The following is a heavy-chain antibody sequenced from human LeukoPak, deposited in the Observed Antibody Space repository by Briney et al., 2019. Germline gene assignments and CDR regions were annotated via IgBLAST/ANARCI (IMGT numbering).Heavy chain of an antibody. CDR2: INHSGST. CDR1: GGSFSGYY. Sequence: SETLSLTCAVSGGSFSGYYWTWIRQPPGKGLEWIGEINHSGSTNYNPSLKSRVTISVDTSKNQFSLKLSSVTAADTAVYYCARGRRGGGWYWNAFDIWGQGTMVTVSS. V-gene: IGHV4-34*01. J-gene: IGHJ3*02. D-gene: IGHD2-15*01. CDR3: ARGRRGGGWYWNAFDI.